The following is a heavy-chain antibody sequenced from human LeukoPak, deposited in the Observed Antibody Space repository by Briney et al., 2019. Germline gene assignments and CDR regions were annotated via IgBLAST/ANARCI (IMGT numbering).Heavy chain of an antibody. CDR3: ARDMPRRSYYDFWSGYLGWFDP. J-gene: IGHJ5*02. CDR2: IIPIFGTA. D-gene: IGHD3-3*01. Sequence: SVKVSCKASGGTFSSYAISWVRQAPGQGLEWMGGIIPIFGTANYAQKLQGRVTMTTDTSTSTAYMELRSLRSDDTAVYYCARDMPRRSYYDFWSGYLGWFDPWGQGTLVTVSS. CDR1: GGTFSSYA. V-gene: IGHV1-69*05.